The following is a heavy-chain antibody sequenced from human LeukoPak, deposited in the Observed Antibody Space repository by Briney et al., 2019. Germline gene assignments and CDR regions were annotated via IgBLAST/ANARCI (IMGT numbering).Heavy chain of an antibody. CDR3: ARDPIHSYGSGSPMGPDAFDI. CDR2: IKQEGSEK. V-gene: IGHV3-7*01. D-gene: IGHD3-10*01. CDR1: GFNLSSYW. Sequence: GESLRLSCAASGFNLSSYWMSWVRQPPGKGLVWVVNIKQEGSEKDYLDPVKSGFIITRDNAKNSLYLQMTSLRAEDTAVYYCARDPIHSYGSGSPMGPDAFDIWGQGKMVTVSS. J-gene: IGHJ3*02.